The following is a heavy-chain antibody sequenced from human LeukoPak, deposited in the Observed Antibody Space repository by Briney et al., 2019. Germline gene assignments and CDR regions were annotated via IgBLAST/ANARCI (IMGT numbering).Heavy chain of an antibody. Sequence: GSLRLSCAASGFTFSIYSINWVRQAPGKGLEWIASISSSSSDINYADSLKGRFTISRDNAKNSLYLQMSSLRDEDTAVYYCARLRAGNGPPDIWGQGTMVTVSS. CDR3: ARLRAGNGPPDI. CDR1: GFTFSIYS. CDR2: ISSSSSDI. J-gene: IGHJ3*02. D-gene: IGHD2-8*01. V-gene: IGHV3-21*01.